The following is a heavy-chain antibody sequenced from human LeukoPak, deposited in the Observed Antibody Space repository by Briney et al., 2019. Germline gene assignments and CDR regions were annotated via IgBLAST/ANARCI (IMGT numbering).Heavy chain of an antibody. V-gene: IGHV1-18*01. Sequence: GASVKVSCKASSYTFTSYGISWVRQAPGQGLEWMGWISAYNGNTNYAQKLQGRVTMTTDTSTSTAYMELRSLRSDDTAVYYCARIGGFDFWSGYREHYFDYWGQGTLVTVSS. D-gene: IGHD3-3*01. J-gene: IGHJ4*02. CDR1: SYTFTSYG. CDR3: ARIGGFDFWSGYREHYFDY. CDR2: ISAYNGNT.